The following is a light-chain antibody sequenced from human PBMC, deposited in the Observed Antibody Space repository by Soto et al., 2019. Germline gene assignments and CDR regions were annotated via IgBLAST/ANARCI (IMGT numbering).Light chain of an antibody. CDR1: QSVSSY. J-gene: IGKJ1*01. CDR2: VAS. CDR3: QQYKDWPPR. V-gene: IGKV3-15*01. Sequence: EMVMTQSPATLSVSPGERATLSCRASQSVSSYLAWYQQKPGQPPRLLIYVASTRAAGIPARFSGSGSGTEFTITISSPQSEDFAVYYSQQYKDWPPRLGQGTKVEIK.